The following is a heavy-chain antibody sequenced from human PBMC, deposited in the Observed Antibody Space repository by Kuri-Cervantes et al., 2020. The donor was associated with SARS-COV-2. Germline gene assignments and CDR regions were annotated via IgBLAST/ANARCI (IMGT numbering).Heavy chain of an antibody. D-gene: IGHD6-13*01. CDR1: GYTFTSYA. J-gene: IGHJ5*02. V-gene: IGHV1-2*02. CDR3: ASEQQLVRGWFDP. CDR2: INPNSGGT. Sequence: ASVKVSCKASGYTFTSYAMHWVRQAPGQRLEWMGWINPNSGGTNYAQKFQGRVTMTRDTSISTAYMELSSLRSEDTAVYYCASEQQLVRGWFDPWGQGTLVTVSS.